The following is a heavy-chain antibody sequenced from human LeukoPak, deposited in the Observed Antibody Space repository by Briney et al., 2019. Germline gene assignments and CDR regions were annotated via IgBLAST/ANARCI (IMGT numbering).Heavy chain of an antibody. CDR2: INHSGST. J-gene: IGHJ5*02. CDR3: ARYLGPAAIRPANWFDP. D-gene: IGHD2-2*01. CDR1: GGSFSGYY. V-gene: IGHV4-34*01. Sequence: KPSETLSLTCAVYGGSFSGYYWSWIRQPPGKGLEWIGEINHSGSTNYNPSLKSRVTISVDTSKNQFSLKLSSVTAADTAVYYCARYLGPAAIRPANWFDPWGQGTLVTVSS.